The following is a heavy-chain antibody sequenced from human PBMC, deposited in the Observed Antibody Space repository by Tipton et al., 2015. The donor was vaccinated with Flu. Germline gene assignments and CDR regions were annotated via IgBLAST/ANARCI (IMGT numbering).Heavy chain of an antibody. V-gene: IGHV1-18*01. CDR2: INTENGNI. CDR1: DYTFTNYA. D-gene: IGHD6-19*01. Sequence: QLVQSGAEVKKPGASVKVSCKASDYTFTNYAISWVRQAPGQGLEWVGWINTENGNINYAPRLQGRVTMTTDTSTSTAYMDLMSLRSDDTAVYYCTRVVQQWLHDTYYYAMDVWGQGTPVTVSS. J-gene: IGHJ6*02. CDR3: TRVVQQWLHDTYYYAMDV.